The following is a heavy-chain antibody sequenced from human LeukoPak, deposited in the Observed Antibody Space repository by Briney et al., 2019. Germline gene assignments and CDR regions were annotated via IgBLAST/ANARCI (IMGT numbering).Heavy chain of an antibody. CDR2: IYTSGST. D-gene: IGHD3-9*01. CDR1: GGSISSYY. J-gene: IGHJ6*03. CDR3: ARETYDILTGYYYMDV. V-gene: IGHV4-4*07. Sequence: SETLSLTRTVSGGSISSYYWSWIRQPAGKGLEWIGRIYTSGSTNYNPSLKSRVTMSVDTSKNQFSLKLSSVTAADTAVYYCARETYDILTGYYYMDVWGKGTTVTVSS.